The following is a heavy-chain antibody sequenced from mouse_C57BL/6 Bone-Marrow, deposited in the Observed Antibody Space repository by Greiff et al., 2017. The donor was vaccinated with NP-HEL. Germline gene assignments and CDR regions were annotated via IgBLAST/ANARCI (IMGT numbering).Heavy chain of an antibody. Sequence: VQLQESGPGLVAPSQRLSITCTVSGFSLTSYAISWVRQPPGKGLEWLGVIWTGGGTNYNSALKSRLSISKDNSKSQVFLKMNSLQTDDTARYYCARNRGYYYGSSWFAYWGQGTLVTVSA. V-gene: IGHV2-9-1*01. CDR3: ARNRGYYYGSSWFAY. D-gene: IGHD1-1*01. CDR2: IWTGGGT. J-gene: IGHJ3*01. CDR1: GFSLTSYA.